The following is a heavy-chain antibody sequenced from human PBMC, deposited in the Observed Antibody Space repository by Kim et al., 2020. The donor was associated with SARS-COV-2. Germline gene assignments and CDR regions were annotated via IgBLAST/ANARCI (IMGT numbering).Heavy chain of an antibody. V-gene: IGHV3-23*01. J-gene: IGHJ4*02. CDR1: GFTFTGYA. Sequence: GGSLRLSCTTSGFTFTGYAMSWVRQAPGKGLEWVSSIDGSDGTTYYVDSVKGRFTISRDNSKNTLYLQMNSLRADDTAVYFRMKGGWGWIGDHWGQGARVTVSS. CDR2: IDGSDGTT. CDR3: MKGGWGWIGDH. D-gene: IGHD5-12*01.